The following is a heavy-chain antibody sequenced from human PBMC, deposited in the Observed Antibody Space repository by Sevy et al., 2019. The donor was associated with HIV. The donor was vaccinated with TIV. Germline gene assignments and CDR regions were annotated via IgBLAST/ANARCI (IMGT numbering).Heavy chain of an antibody. CDR3: ARGKSGYGYGLDY. CDR2: IYSDGST. D-gene: IGHD5-18*01. Sequence: GGSLRLPCAASGFPVSSNYMSWVRQAPGKGLEWVSVIYSDGSTYHVDSVKGRFTISRDNSKNTLYLQMNSLRVEDTAVYYCARGKSGYGYGLDYWGQGTLVTVSS. V-gene: IGHV3-66*01. J-gene: IGHJ4*02. CDR1: GFPVSSNY.